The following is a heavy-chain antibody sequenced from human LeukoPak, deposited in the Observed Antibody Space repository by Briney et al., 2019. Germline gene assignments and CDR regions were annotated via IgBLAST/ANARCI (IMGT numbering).Heavy chain of an antibody. CDR3: AREGRDCSRTNCYLDY. V-gene: IGHV3-11*04. J-gene: IGHJ4*02. CDR1: GFTFSDYY. CDR2: ISNSGSII. Sequence: KAGGSLRLSCAASGFTFSDYYMSWIRQAPGKGLEWVSYISNSGSIIYYADSVKGRFTISRDNAKNSLYLQMNSLRAEDTAVYYCAREGRDCSRTNCYLDYWGQGTLVTVSS. D-gene: IGHD2-2*01.